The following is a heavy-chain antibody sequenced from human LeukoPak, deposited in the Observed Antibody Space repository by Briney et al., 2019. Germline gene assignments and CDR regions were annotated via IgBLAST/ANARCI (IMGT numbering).Heavy chain of an antibody. Sequence: SETLSLTCAVYGGSFSGYYWSWIRQPPGKGLEWIGEINHSGSTNYNPSLKSRVTISVDTSKNQFSLKLSSVTAVDTAVYYCARGPYYDSSGYTYYYYYYMDVWGKGTTVTVSS. CDR1: GGSFSGYY. CDR2: INHSGST. D-gene: IGHD3-22*01. CDR3: ARGPYYDSSGYTYYYYYYMDV. J-gene: IGHJ6*03. V-gene: IGHV4-34*01.